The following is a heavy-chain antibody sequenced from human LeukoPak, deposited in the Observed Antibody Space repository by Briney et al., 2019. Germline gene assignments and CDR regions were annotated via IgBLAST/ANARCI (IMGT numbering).Heavy chain of an antibody. Sequence: PGGSLRLSCAVSGITLSNYGMTWVRQAPGKGLEWVAGISRSGGGTNYADSVKGRFTISRDNARNTLYLQMNSLRVEDTAAYFCAKRGVVIRVILVGFHKEAYYFDSWGQGALVTVSS. CDR1: GITLSNYG. CDR3: AKRGVVIRVILVGFHKEAYYFDS. CDR2: ISRSGGGT. J-gene: IGHJ4*02. V-gene: IGHV3-23*01. D-gene: IGHD3-22*01.